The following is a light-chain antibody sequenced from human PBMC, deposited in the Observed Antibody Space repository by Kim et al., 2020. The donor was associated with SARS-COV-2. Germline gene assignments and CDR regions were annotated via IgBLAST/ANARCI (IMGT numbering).Light chain of an antibody. CDR3: QQYNNWPPWT. J-gene: IGKJ1*01. CDR1: QSVSSN. CDR2: GAS. V-gene: IGKV3-15*01. Sequence: EIVMTQSPATLSVSPGERATLSCRASQSVSSNLAWYQQKPGQAPRRLIYGASTRATGIPARLSGSGSGTEFTLTISSLQSEDFVVYYCQQYNNWPPWTFGQGTKVDIK.